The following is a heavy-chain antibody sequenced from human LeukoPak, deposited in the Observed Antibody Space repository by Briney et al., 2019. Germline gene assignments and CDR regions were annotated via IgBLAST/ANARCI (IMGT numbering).Heavy chain of an antibody. CDR3: ARARAHFFTTVRGMDWFDP. J-gene: IGHJ5*02. CDR2: ISAYNGNT. V-gene: IGHV1-18*01. CDR1: GYTFTSYG. D-gene: IGHD3-10*01. Sequence: VASVKVSCKASGYTFTSYGISWVRQAPGQGLEWMGWISAYNGNTNYAQKLQGRVTMTTDTSTSTAYMELRSLRSDDTAVYYCARARAHFFTTVRGMDWFDPWGQGTLVTVSS.